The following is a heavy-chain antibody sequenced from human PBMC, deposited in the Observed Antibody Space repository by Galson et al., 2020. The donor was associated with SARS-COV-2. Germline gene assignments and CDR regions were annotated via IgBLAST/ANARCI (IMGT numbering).Heavy chain of an antibody. D-gene: IGHD6-13*01. CDR1: GFTVSRNY. V-gene: IGHV3-53*01. CDR2: IYNGSDT. J-gene: IGHJ4*02. Sequence: GGSLRLSCAASGFTVSRNYMSWVRQAPGKGLEWVSVIYNGSDTDYADSVKGRFTISRDNSKNTLFLQMNSLRTEDTAVYYCTRSLHASAAGETAFDYWGQGTLVTVSS. CDR3: TRSLHASAAGETAFDY.